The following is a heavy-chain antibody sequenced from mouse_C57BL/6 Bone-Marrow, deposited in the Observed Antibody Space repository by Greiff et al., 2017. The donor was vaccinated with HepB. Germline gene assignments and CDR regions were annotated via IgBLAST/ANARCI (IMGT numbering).Heavy chain of an antibody. V-gene: IGHV1-80*01. Sequence: VQLQQSGAELVKPGASVKISCKASGYAFSSYWMNWVKQRPGKGLEWIGQIYPGDGDTNYNGKFKGKATLTADKSSSTAYMQLSSLTSEDSAVYFCAREGDYDYDGGFAYWGQGTLVTVSA. CDR2: IYPGDGDT. CDR1: GYAFSSYW. D-gene: IGHD2-4*01. CDR3: AREGDYDYDGGFAY. J-gene: IGHJ3*01.